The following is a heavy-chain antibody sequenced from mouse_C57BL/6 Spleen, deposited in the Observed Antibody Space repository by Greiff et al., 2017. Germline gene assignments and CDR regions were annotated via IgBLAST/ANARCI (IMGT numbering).Heavy chain of an antibody. V-gene: IGHV14-2*01. CDR2: IDPEDGET. CDR3: ARFTGSNDD. Sequence: EVQLQQSGAELVKPGASVKLSCTASGFNIKDYYMHGVKQRTEQGLEWIGRIDPEDGETKSAPTFPGKAPITAEPSSHNAYLQLSSLKSEDTSVYYCARFTGSNDDWGPATSVTVSS. CDR1: GFNIKDYY. J-gene: IGHJ4*01. D-gene: IGHD4-1*01.